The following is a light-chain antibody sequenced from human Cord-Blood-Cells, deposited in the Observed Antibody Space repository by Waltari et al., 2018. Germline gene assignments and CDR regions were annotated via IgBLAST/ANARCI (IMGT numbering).Light chain of an antibody. Sequence: TQSPATLSLSPGERATLSCRASQSVSSYLAWYQQQPGQAPRLLIYDASNRATGIPARFSGSGSGTDFTLTISSLEPEDFAVYYCQQRSNWLTFGGGTKVEIK. J-gene: IGKJ4*01. CDR1: QSVSSY. V-gene: IGKV3-11*01. CDR2: DAS. CDR3: QQRSNWLT.